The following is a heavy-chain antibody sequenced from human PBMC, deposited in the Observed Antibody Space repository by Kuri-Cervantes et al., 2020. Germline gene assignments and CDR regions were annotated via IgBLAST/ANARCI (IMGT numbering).Heavy chain of an antibody. Sequence: GGSLRLSCAASGFTFSSYSMNWVRQAPGKGLEWVSSISSSSSYIYYADSVKGRFTISRDNAKNSLYLQMNSLRAEDTAVYYCARDLSLRAADDPLIFYYHGMDVWGQGTTVTVSS. CDR1: GFTFSSYS. D-gene: IGHD6-13*01. CDR2: ISSSSSYI. CDR3: ARDLSLRAADDPLIFYYHGMDV. J-gene: IGHJ6*02. V-gene: IGHV3-21*01.